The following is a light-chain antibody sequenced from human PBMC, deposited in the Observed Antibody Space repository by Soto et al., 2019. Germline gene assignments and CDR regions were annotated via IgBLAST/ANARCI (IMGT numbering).Light chain of an antibody. CDR1: QSISNY. CDR2: AAS. J-gene: IGKJ5*01. CDR3: QQSYSSPIT. V-gene: IGKV1-39*01. Sequence: DIQMTQSPSSLSSSVGDRVTITCRASQSISNYLNWYQQKPGKAPKLLIYAASSLQSGVPSRFSGSGSGADFTLTSSSLQPEDFATYYCQQSYSSPITFGQGTLLETK.